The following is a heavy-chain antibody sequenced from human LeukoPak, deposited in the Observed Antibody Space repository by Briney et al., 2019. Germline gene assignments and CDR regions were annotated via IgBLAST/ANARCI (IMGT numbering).Heavy chain of an antibody. CDR1: GFTFSSYA. V-gene: IGHV3-23*01. Sequence: GGSLRLSCAASGFTFSSYAMSWVRQAPGKGLEWVSAISGSGGSTYYADSVKGRFTISRDNSKNTLYLQMNSLRAEDTAVYYCVKRLREVRGVPFFDYWAREPWSPSPQ. CDR2: ISGSGGST. CDR3: VKRLREVRGVPFFDY. D-gene: IGHD3-10*01. J-gene: IGHJ4*02.